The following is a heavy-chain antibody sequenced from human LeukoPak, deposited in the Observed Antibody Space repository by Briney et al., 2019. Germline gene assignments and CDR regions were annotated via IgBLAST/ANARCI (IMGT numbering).Heavy chain of an antibody. CDR2: ISSSGSTI. V-gene: IGHV3-11*01. Sequence: PGGSLGLSCAASGFIFSRYWMSWIRQAPGKGLEWVSHISSSGSTIYYADSMKGRFIISRDNAKNSLYLQMNSLRAEDTAVYYCARRGYSGYYDPTYYYYYGMDVWGQGTTVTVSS. CDR1: GFIFSRYW. D-gene: IGHD5-12*01. J-gene: IGHJ6*02. CDR3: ARRGYSGYYDPTYYYYYGMDV.